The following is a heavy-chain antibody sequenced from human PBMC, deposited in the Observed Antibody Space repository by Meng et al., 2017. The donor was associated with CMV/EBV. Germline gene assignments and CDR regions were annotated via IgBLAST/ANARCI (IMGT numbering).Heavy chain of an antibody. CDR2: IYWDDDK. D-gene: IGHD6-13*01. CDR3: AHRGRIAAAGTDWFDP. J-gene: IGHJ5*02. CDR1: GFSLSTSGVG. V-gene: IGHV2-5*02. Sequence: QIPLKGSGPELVKPTQTPTLTCTFSGFSLSTSGVGVGWIRQPPGKALEWLALIYWDDDKRYSPSLKSRLTITKDTSKNQVVLTMTNMDPVDTATYYCAHRGRIAAAGTDWFDPWGQGTLVTVSS.